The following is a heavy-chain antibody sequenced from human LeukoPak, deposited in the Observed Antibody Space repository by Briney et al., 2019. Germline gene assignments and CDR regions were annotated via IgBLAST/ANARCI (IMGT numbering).Heavy chain of an antibody. CDR1: GFTMSSYA. Sequence: PGGSLSLSWEASGFTMSSYAMSWVRQAPGKGLEWIPAITGSGGSTYYADSVKGRFTISRDNSKNTLYLQMNSLRDEDTDVYYCAKVRAYNWNYQGAFDIWGQGTMVTVSS. D-gene: IGHD1-7*01. CDR3: AKVRAYNWNYQGAFDI. CDR2: ITGSGGST. V-gene: IGHV3-23*01. J-gene: IGHJ3*02.